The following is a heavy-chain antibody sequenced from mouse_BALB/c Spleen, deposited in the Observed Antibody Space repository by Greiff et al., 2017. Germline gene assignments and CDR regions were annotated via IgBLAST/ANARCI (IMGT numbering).Heavy chain of an antibody. D-gene: IGHD1-1*01. CDR3: ERRTTVEDAMDS. V-gene: IGHV3-2*02. CDR1: GYSITSDYA. CDR2: ISYSGST. Sequence: EVQLQESGPGLVKPSQSLSLTCTVTGYSITSDYAWNWIRQFPGNKLEWMGYISYSGSTSYNPSLKSRISITRDTSKNQFFLQLNSVTTEDTATYSGERRTTVEDAMDSWGQGTSAPVPS. J-gene: IGHJ4*01.